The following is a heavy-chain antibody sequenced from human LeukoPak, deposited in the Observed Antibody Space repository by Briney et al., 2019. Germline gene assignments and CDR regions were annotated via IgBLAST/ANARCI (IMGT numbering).Heavy chain of an antibody. D-gene: IGHD2-2*01. V-gene: IGHV3-21*01. CDR3: ARGGNRGSTSCSEIDY. CDR1: GFTFSSYS. Sequence: GGSLRLSSAASGFTFSSYSMNWVRQAPGKGLEWVSSISSSSSYIYYADSVKGRFTISRDNAKNSLYLQMNSLRAEDTAVYYCARGGNRGSTSCSEIDYWGQGTLVTVSS. J-gene: IGHJ4*02. CDR2: ISSSSSYI.